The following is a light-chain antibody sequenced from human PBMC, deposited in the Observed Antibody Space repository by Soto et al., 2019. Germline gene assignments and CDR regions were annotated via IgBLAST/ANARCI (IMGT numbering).Light chain of an antibody. CDR1: SGDVGAYDF. J-gene: IGLJ1*01. CDR2: DVS. Sequence: QSVLTQPASVSGSPGQSITISCTGTSGDVGAYDFVSWYQHHPGKAPRLVIYDVSRRPAGASDRFSGSKSGSTASLTISTLQAEDEADYYCVSFTVTNSYVFGTGTKVTVL. V-gene: IGLV2-14*01. CDR3: VSFTVTNSYV.